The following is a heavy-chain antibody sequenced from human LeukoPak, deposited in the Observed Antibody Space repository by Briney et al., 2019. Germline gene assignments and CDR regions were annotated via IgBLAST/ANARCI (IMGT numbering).Heavy chain of an antibody. V-gene: IGHV3-21*01. D-gene: IGHD4-23*01. Sequence: GGTLRLSCAASGFTFSSYSMNWVRQAPGKGLEWVSSISSSSSYIYYADSVKGRFTISRDNAKNSLCLQMNSLRAEDTAVYYCARATGGQRFDPWGQGTLVTVSS. CDR1: GFTFSSYS. CDR2: ISSSSSYI. CDR3: ARATGGQRFDP. J-gene: IGHJ5*02.